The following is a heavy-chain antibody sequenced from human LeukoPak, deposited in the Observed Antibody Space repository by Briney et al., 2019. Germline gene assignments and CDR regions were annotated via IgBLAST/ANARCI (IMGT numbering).Heavy chain of an antibody. V-gene: IGHV3-23*01. CDR2: IGAGGGGT. CDR1: GFTFSTYA. CDR3: TKDSSVPFGITD. J-gene: IGHJ4*02. Sequence: GGSLRLSCAASGFTFSTYAMNWVRQAPGKGLEWVSAIGAGGGGTFYADSVKGRFTISRDNPKNTLYMQMNSLRAEDTAVYYCTKDSSVPFGITDWGQGTLVTVSS. D-gene: IGHD5/OR15-5a*01.